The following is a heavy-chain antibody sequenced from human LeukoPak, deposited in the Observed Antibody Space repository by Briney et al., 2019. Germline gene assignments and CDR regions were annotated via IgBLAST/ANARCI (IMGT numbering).Heavy chain of an antibody. D-gene: IGHD3-22*01. V-gene: IGHV3-48*04. Sequence: PGGSLRLSCAASGFTFSSYSMNWVRPALGKRLGWVSYISSSSSTIYYADSVKGRFTISRDNAKNSLYLQMNSVRAEDTPVYCCARDVGTYYYDSSGYRYWYFDLWGRGTLVTVSS. CDR3: ARDVGTYYYDSSGYRYWYFDL. CDR1: GFTFSSYS. J-gene: IGHJ2*01. CDR2: ISSSSSTI.